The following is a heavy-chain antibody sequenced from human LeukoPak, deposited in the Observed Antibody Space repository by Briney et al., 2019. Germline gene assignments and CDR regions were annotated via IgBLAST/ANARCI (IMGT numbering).Heavy chain of an antibody. CDR3: VKDQSSGTYVDN. CDR2: ISSSGGST. J-gene: IGHJ4*02. D-gene: IGHD1-26*01. V-gene: IGHV3-23*01. CDR1: GFTFSNYG. Sequence: GGSLRLSCAASGFTFSNYGISWVRQAPGKGLEWVSAISSSGGSTYYADTVKGRFTLSRDNSKNMVYLQMSSLRGEDTALYYCVKDQSSGTYVDNWGQGTLVTVSS.